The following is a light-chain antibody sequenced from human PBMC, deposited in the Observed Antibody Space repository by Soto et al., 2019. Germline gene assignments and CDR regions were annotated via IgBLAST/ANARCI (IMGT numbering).Light chain of an antibody. CDR1: SSNIGAGYD. V-gene: IGLV1-40*01. CDR2: GNS. CDR3: YSYDSSLSGDV. J-gene: IGLJ1*01. Sequence: QSALTQPPSVSGAPGQRVTISCTGSSSNIGAGYDVHWYQQLPGTAPKLLIYGNSNRPSGVPDRFSGSKSGTSAALAITGLQADDEADYYCYSYDSSLSGDVFGTGTKLTVL.